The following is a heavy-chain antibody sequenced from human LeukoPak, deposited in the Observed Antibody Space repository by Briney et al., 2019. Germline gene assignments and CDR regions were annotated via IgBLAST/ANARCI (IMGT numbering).Heavy chain of an antibody. CDR2: IIPILGIA. V-gene: IGHV1-69*04. D-gene: IGHD3-22*01. Sequence: ASVKVSCKASGGTFSSYAISWVRQAPGQGLEWMGRIIPILGIANYAQKFQGRVTITADKSTSTAYMELSSLRSEDTAVYYCARGSQDDSSGYYYVWGQGTLVTVSS. J-gene: IGHJ4*02. CDR3: ARGSQDDSSGYYYV. CDR1: GGTFSSYA.